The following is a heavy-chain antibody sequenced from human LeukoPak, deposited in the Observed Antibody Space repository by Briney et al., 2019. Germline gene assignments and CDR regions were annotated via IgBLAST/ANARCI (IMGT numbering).Heavy chain of an antibody. Sequence: ASVKVSCKASGYTFTSYGISWVRQAPGQGLEWMGWISAYNGNTNYAQKLQGRVTMTTDTSTSTAYMELRSLRSDDTAVYYCARDRTYYGYVWGSYRPFDYWGQGTLVTVSS. CDR3: ARDRTYYGYVWGSYRPFDY. D-gene: IGHD3-16*02. CDR2: ISAYNGNT. J-gene: IGHJ4*02. V-gene: IGHV1-18*01. CDR1: GYTFTSYG.